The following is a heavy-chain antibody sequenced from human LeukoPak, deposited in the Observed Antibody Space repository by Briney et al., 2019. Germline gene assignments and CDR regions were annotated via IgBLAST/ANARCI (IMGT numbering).Heavy chain of an antibody. CDR2: MYPGDSDS. CDR3: ATYCSSTSCSGRFDY. CDR1: GYSFSSWW. V-gene: IGHV5-51*01. J-gene: IGHJ4*02. D-gene: IGHD2-2*01. Sequence: GESPKISCKGSGYSFSSWWIGWVRQMPGKGLEWMGVMYPGDSDSTYSPSFQGQVTFSVDKSINTAYLQWSSLEASDTAMYYCATYCSSTSCSGRFDYWGQGTLVTVSS.